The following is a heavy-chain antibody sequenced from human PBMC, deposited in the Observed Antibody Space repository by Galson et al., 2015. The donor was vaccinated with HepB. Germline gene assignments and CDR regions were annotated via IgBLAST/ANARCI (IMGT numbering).Heavy chain of an antibody. CDR1: GDSVSSNSAA. J-gene: IGHJ6*02. D-gene: IGHD6-19*01. CDR2: TYYRSTWYN. Sequence: CAITGDSVSSNSAAWNWIRQSPSRGLEWLGRTYYRSTWYNDYAVSVKSRITINPDTSKNQFSLQLNSVTPEDTAVYYCARVGGIAVAGYYYYGMDVWGQGTTVTVSS. CDR3: ARVGGIAVAGYYYYGMDV. V-gene: IGHV6-1*01.